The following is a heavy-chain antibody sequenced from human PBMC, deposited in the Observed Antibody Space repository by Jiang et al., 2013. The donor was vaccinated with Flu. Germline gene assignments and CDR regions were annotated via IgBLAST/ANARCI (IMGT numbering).Heavy chain of an antibody. J-gene: IGHJ4*02. V-gene: IGHV7-4-1*02. Sequence: RQAPGQGLEWVGWINTNNGNPAYAQGFTGRFVFSLDTSVNTAYLQISSLKAEDTAVYYCARVAFGGVIVIPDYWGQGTLVTVSS. CDR2: INTNNGNP. D-gene: IGHD3-16*02. CDR3: ARVAFGGVIVIPDY.